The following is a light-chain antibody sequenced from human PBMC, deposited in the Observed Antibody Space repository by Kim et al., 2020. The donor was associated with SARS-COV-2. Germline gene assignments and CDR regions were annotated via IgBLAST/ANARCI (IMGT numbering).Light chain of an antibody. Sequence: EIVLTQSPGTLSLSPGERATLSCRASQSVSSSYLAWYQQKPGQAPRLLIYGASSRATGIPDRFSGSGSGTDFTLTISRLEPEDFAVYSCQQYGSSPMYTVGRGTKLEIK. J-gene: IGKJ2*01. CDR1: QSVSSSY. V-gene: IGKV3-20*01. CDR2: GAS. CDR3: QQYGSSPMYT.